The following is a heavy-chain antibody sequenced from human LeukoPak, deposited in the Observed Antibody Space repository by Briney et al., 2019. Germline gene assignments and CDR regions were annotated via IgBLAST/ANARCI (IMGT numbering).Heavy chain of an antibody. D-gene: IGHD3-16*01. J-gene: IGHJ4*02. Sequence: SETLSLTCSVSSGSMNSYYWVWVRQPAGRGLEWIGRIYTTGKTDYDPSLKSRLTMSVDTSKRQFSLNLRSVSAADTAIYYCARHGYTASHYFLDYWSQGTLVTVSS. CDR2: IYTTGKT. CDR1: SGSMNSYY. V-gene: IGHV4-4*07. CDR3: ARHGYTASHYFLDY.